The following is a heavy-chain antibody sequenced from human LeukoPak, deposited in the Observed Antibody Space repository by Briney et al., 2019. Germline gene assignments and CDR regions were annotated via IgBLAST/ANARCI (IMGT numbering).Heavy chain of an antibody. Sequence: PGGSLRLSCAASGFTFSSYSMNWVRQAPGKGLEWVSSISSSSSYIYYADSVKGRFTISRDNAKNSLYLQMNSLRAEDTAVYYCARAACSGGSCYSYYFDYWGQGTLVTVSS. CDR1: GFTFSSYS. J-gene: IGHJ4*02. V-gene: IGHV3-21*01. CDR3: ARAACSGGSCYSYYFDY. D-gene: IGHD2-15*01. CDR2: ISSSSSYI.